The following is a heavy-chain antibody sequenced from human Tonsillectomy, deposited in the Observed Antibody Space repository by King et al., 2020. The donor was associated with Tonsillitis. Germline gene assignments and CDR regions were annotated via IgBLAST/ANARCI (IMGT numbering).Heavy chain of an antibody. J-gene: IGHJ1*01. D-gene: IGHD1-14*01. CDR1: GGSISSDSYY. Sequence: QLQESGPGLMKPSQTLSLTCIVSGGSISSDSYYWSWIRQHPGKGLEWIGYIHYTGSTYYSPSLKSRMTISVDTSKSQFSLTLSSVTAADTAVYYCASATCSSTTCYRPEYFQDWGQGALVTVSS. CDR3: ASATCSSTTCYRPEYFQD. V-gene: IGHV4-31*03. CDR2: IHYTGST.